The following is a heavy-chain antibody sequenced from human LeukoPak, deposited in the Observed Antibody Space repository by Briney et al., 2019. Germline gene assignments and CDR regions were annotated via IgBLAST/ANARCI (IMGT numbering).Heavy chain of an antibody. V-gene: IGHV3-48*03. J-gene: IGHJ4*02. CDR3: ARDVRYYYDSSGYYGFDY. D-gene: IGHD3-22*01. CDR1: GFTFSSYE. CDR2: ISSSGSTI. Sequence: GGSLRLSCAASGFTFSSYEMNWVRQAPGKGLEWVSYISSSGSTIYYADAVKGRFTISRDNAKNSLYLQMNSLRVEDTAVDYCARDVRYYYDSSGYYGFDYWGQGTLVTVSS.